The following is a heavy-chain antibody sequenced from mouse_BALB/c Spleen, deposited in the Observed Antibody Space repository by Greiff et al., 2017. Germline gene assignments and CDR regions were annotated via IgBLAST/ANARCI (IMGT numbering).Heavy chain of an antibody. D-gene: IGHD2-14*01. V-gene: IGHV3-2*02. CDR1: GYSITSDYA. CDR3: ARPYYRYDRAGPWFAY. Sequence: EVKLQESGPGLVKPSQSLSLTCTVTGYSITSDYAWNWIRQFPGNKLEWMGYISYSGSTSYNPSLKSRISITRDTSKNQFFLQLNSVTTEDTATYYCARPYYRYDRAGPWFAYWGQGTLVTVSA. J-gene: IGHJ3*01. CDR2: ISYSGST.